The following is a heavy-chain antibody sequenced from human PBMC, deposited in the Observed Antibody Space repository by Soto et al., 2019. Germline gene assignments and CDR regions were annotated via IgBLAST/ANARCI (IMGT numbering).Heavy chain of an antibody. Sequence: QVQLVESGGGVVQPGRSLRLSCAASGFTFSSYGMHWVRQAPGKGLEWVAVISYDGSNKYYADSVKGRFTISRDNSKNTLYLQMNSLRAEDTAVYYCAKSRAARRVVHANDDYWGQGTLVTVSS. CDR3: AKSRAARRVVHANDDY. J-gene: IGHJ4*02. V-gene: IGHV3-30*18. D-gene: IGHD2-8*02. CDR2: ISYDGSNK. CDR1: GFTFSSYG.